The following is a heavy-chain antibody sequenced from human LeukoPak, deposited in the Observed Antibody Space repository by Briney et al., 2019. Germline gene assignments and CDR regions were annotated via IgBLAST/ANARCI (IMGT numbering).Heavy chain of an antibody. J-gene: IGHJ5*02. CDR2: IYHSGST. D-gene: IGHD4/OR15-4a*01. Sequence: SGTLSLTCAVSGGSISSSHWWSWVRQPPGKGLEWIGEIYHSGSTNYNPSLKSRVTISVDKSKNQFSLELNSVTAADTAVYYCARGYGEGGLNWFDPWGQGTLVTVSS. CDR3: ARGYGEGGLNWFDP. CDR1: GGSISSSHW. V-gene: IGHV4-4*02.